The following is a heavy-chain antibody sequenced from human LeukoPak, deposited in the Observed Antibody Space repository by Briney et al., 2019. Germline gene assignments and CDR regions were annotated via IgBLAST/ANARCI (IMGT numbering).Heavy chain of an antibody. CDR3: ARHSPTAYSSSWYDYYYMDV. J-gene: IGHJ6*03. V-gene: IGHV4-59*01. CDR1: GGSISSYY. Sequence: SETLSLTCTVSGGSISSYYWSWIRQPPGKGLEWIGHIYYSGSTNYNPSLKSRVTISVDTSKNQFSLKLSSVTAADTAVYYCARHSPTAYSSSWYDYYYMDVWGKGTTVTVSS. CDR2: IYYSGST. D-gene: IGHD6-13*01.